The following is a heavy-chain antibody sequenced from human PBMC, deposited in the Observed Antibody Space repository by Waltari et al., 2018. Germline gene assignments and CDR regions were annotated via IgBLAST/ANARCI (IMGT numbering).Heavy chain of an antibody. CDR3: ASSGHYDILTGYPNWFDP. CDR1: GGTFSSYA. Sequence: QVQLVQSGAEVKQPGSSVKVSCKASGGTFSSYAISWVRQAPGQGLEWMGGIIPIFGTANYAQKFQGRVTITTDESTSTAYMELSSLRSEDTAVYYCASSGHYDILTGYPNWFDPWGQGTLVTVSS. CDR2: IIPIFGTA. D-gene: IGHD3-9*01. J-gene: IGHJ5*02. V-gene: IGHV1-69*05.